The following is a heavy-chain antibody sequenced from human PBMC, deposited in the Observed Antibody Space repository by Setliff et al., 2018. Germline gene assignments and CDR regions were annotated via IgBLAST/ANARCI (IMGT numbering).Heavy chain of an antibody. V-gene: IGHV1-18*01. CDR3: ARFGGSCSSSSCYASDL. CDR2: IITNTGKT. D-gene: IGHD2-2*01. CDR1: GYTFTNFG. J-gene: IGHJ3*01. Sequence: GASVKVSCKASGYTFTNFGFHWLRQAPGQGLEWMGMIITNTGKTSYPKKFQGRVTMTTDTYTGTGYMELRSLTSDDTAVYFCARFGGSCSSSSCYASDLWGQGTMVTVSS.